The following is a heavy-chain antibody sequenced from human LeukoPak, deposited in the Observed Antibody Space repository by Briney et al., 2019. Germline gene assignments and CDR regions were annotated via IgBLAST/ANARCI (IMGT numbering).Heavy chain of an antibody. CDR1: GGSISSYY. Sequence: PSETLSLTCSVSGGSISSYYWSWIRQPPGGGLGWIGYVYYTGSTNYNPSLKSRVTISVDTSKNQFSLKLSSVTAADTAVYYCARHPSFGMVIESWGQGTLATVSS. D-gene: IGHD3-3*01. CDR2: VYYTGST. CDR3: ARHPSFGMVIES. J-gene: IGHJ4*02. V-gene: IGHV4-59*08.